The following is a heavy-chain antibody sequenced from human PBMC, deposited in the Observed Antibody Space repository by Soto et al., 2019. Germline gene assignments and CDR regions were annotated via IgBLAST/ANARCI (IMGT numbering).Heavy chain of an antibody. J-gene: IGHJ4*02. Sequence: PGGSLRLSCAVSGFTFSTYWMLWVRQVPGKGLVWVSRINSDGSITSYADSVKGRFTISRDNAKNTLYLQMNSLRADDTAVYYCAKSTYTASRVDYWGQGTRVTVSS. CDR3: AKSTYTASRVDY. D-gene: IGHD2-2*02. CDR2: INSDGSIT. V-gene: IGHV3-74*01. CDR1: GFTFSTYW.